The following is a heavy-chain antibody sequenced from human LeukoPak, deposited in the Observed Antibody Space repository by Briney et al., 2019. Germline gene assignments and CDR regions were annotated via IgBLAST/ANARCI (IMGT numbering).Heavy chain of an antibody. V-gene: IGHV3-74*01. CDR2: INTDGDST. CDR3: ARTRGNAFDI. D-gene: IGHD3-16*01. Sequence: PGGSLRLSCVGSGLTFSSDWMHWVHQAPGKGPVWVSRINTDGDSTVYADSVKGRFTISKDNAKNTLYLQVNSLRLEDTATYYCARTRGNAFDIWGQGTMVTVSS. J-gene: IGHJ3*02. CDR1: GLTFSSDW.